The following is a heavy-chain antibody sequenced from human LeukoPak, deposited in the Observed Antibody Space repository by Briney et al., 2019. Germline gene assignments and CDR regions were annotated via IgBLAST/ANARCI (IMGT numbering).Heavy chain of an antibody. Sequence: ASVKVSCKASGYTFTGYYMHWVRQAPGQGLEWMGWINPNSGGTNYAQKFQGRVTITRNTSISTAYMELSSLRSEDTAVYYCARGPMITISYYFDYWGQGTLVTVSS. J-gene: IGHJ4*02. CDR2: INPNSGGT. CDR3: ARGPMITISYYFDY. CDR1: GYTFTGYY. V-gene: IGHV1-2*02. D-gene: IGHD3-22*01.